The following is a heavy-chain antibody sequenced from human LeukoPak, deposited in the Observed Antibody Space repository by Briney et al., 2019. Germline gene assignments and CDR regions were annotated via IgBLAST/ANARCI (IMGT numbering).Heavy chain of an antibody. J-gene: IGHJ5*02. D-gene: IGHD2-2*01. CDR1: GYTFSDYG. CDR3: ARDRCSSTTCYQSWFDP. CDR2: ISPNSGYT. V-gene: IGHV1-18*01. Sequence: APVKVSCKASGYTFSDYGISWVRQAPGQGLEWVGRISPNSGYTNYAQKVQGRVTMTTDTSTSTAYMELRSLRSDDTAVYYCARDRCSSTTCYQSWFDPWGQGTLVTVSS.